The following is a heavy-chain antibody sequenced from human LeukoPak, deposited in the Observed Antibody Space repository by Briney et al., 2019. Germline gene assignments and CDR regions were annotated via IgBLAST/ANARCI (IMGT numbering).Heavy chain of an antibody. Sequence: SGPALVKPTQTLTLTCTFSGFSLSTSGMRVSWIRQPPGKALEWLARIDWYDDKFYSTSLKTRLTISKDTSKNQVVLTMTNMDPVDTATYYCARIQSYYYGSGSYYNADAFDIWGQGTMVTVSS. J-gene: IGHJ3*02. CDR1: GFSLSTSGMR. CDR3: ARIQSYYYGSGSYYNADAFDI. CDR2: IDWYDDK. V-gene: IGHV2-70*04. D-gene: IGHD3-10*01.